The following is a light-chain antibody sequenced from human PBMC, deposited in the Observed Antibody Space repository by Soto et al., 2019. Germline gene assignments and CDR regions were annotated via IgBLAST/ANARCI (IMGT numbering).Light chain of an antibody. CDR1: QSVSSY. Sequence: EIVLTQSPATLSLSPGERATLSRRASQSVSSYLAWYQQKPGQAPRLLIYDASNRATGIPARFSGSGSGTDFTLTISSLEPEDFAVYYCQQRSNWPTFGQGTKVEIK. CDR3: QQRSNWPT. CDR2: DAS. J-gene: IGKJ1*01. V-gene: IGKV3-11*01.